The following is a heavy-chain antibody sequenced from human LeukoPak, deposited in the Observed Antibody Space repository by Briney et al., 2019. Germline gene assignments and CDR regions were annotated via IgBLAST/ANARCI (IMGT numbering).Heavy chain of an antibody. CDR2: ITGSSDHI. J-gene: IGHJ4*02. CDR1: EFTFSTYT. CDR3: ARGTNYGDY. V-gene: IGHV3-21*01. Sequence: GGSLSLSCAASEFTFSTYTMNWVRQAPGKGLEWVSSITGSSDHIYYADSVKGRFTISRDNAKNSLFLHMSSLRAEDTAVYYCARGTNYGDYWGQGTLVTVSS. D-gene: IGHD1-7*01.